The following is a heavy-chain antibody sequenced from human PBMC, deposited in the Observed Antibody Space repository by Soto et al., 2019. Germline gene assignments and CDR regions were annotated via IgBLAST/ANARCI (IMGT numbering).Heavy chain of an antibody. D-gene: IGHD1-26*01. CDR2: FDPEDGET. CDR1: GYTLTELS. CDR3: ATPTREYSGSYHEGCFDY. J-gene: IGHJ4*02. Sequence: ASVKVSCKVSGYTLTELSMHWVRQAPGKGLEWMGGFDPEDGETIYAQKFQGRVTMTEDTSTDTAYMELGSLRSEDTAVYYCATPTREYSGSYHEGCFDYWGQGTLVTVSS. V-gene: IGHV1-24*01.